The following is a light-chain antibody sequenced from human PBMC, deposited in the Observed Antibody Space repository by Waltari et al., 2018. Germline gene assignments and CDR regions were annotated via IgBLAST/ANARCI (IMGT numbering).Light chain of an antibody. CDR2: AYS. J-gene: IGLJ3*02. Sequence: QSVLTQPPSVSGAPGQTVTISCAGSSSNIGAGYDVHWYQQLPGAAPKLPIYAYSSRPSGVPDRFYGSKSGTSASLAINGLQPEDEADYYCQSYDSALSAVFGGGTKVTVL. CDR3: QSYDSALSAV. CDR1: SSNIGAGYD. V-gene: IGLV1-40*01.